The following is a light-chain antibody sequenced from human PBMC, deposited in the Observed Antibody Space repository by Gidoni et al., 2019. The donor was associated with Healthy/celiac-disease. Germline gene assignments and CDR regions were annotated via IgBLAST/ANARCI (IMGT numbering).Light chain of an antibody. Sequence: DIQLTQSPSSLSASVGDRVTITCQASQDISNYLNWYQQKPGKAPKLLIYDASNLETGVPSRFSGSGSGTEFTVTISSLQPEDIATYYCQQDDNLPGWITFGQGTRLEIK. J-gene: IGKJ5*01. CDR2: DAS. V-gene: IGKV1-33*01. CDR1: QDISNY. CDR3: QQDDNLPGWIT.